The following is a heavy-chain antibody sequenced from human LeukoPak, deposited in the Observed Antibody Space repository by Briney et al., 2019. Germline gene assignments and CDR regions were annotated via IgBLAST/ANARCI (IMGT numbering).Heavy chain of an antibody. J-gene: IGHJ4*02. CDR2: IRDKANSYAT. D-gene: IGHD2-2*01. V-gene: IGHV3-73*01. CDR3: TRWDCTTTGCYPFDY. Sequence: GGSLRLSCAASGFTFSGSAIHWVRQASGKGLEWVGRIRDKANSYATAYIASVKGRYTISRDDSKNTAYLQMSSLKTEDTAVYYCTRWDCTTTGCYPFDYWGQGTLVTVSS. CDR1: GFTFSGSA.